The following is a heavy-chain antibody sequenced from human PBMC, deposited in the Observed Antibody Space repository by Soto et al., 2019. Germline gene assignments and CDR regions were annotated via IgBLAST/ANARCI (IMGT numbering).Heavy chain of an antibody. Sequence: EVQVVESGGGLIQPGGSLRLSCEVSGFSVTANYMSWVRQAPGKGLEWVSVIYSGGSTYYIDSVKGRFSISRDISKITLYLQMNSLSAEDTAVYYCHGYGYWGQGTLVTVSS. V-gene: IGHV3-53*01. CDR1: GFSVTANY. CDR3: HGYGY. D-gene: IGHD5-12*01. J-gene: IGHJ4*02. CDR2: IYSGGST.